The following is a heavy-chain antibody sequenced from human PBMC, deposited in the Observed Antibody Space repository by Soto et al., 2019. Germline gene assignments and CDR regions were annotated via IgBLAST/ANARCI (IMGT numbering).Heavy chain of an antibody. CDR3: ARAGVDDSSGGSCHSGGWLEP. J-gene: IGHJ5*02. V-gene: IGHV4-34*01. Sequence: SETLSLTCAVYGGSFSGYYWSWIRQPPGKGLEWIGEINHSGSTNYNPSLKSRVTISVDTSKNQFSLKLSSVTAADTAVYYCARAGVDDSSGGSCHSGGWLEPWGQGTLVTVSS. CDR1: GGSFSGYY. D-gene: IGHD2-15*01. CDR2: INHSGST.